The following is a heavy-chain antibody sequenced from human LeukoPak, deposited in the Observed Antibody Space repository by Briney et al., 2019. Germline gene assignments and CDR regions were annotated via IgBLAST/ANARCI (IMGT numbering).Heavy chain of an antibody. CDR3: AAFATSNAQWGNFDF. J-gene: IGHJ4*02. Sequence: GGSLRLSCAASGFTFSGYSMNWVRQAPGKGLEWVSSISSSSNYIHYADSVKGRFTISRDNAKTSLYLQVNSLRAEDTAVYYCAAFATSNAQWGNFDFWGQGTLVTVSS. CDR2: ISSSSNYI. D-gene: IGHD1-1*01. CDR1: GFTFSGYS. V-gene: IGHV3-21*01.